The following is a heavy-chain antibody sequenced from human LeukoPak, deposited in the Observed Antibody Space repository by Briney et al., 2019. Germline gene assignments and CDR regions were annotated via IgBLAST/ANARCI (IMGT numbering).Heavy chain of an antibody. CDR2: ISSSSSYI. CDR3: ARGNIVVVTAIQAFDI. J-gene: IGHJ3*02. Sequence: PGGSLRLSCAASGFTFSSYSMNWVRQAPGKGLEWVSSISSSSSYIYYADSVKGRFTISRDNAKNSLYLQMNSLRAEDTAVYDCARGNIVVVTAIQAFDIWGQGTMVTVSS. D-gene: IGHD2-21*02. V-gene: IGHV3-21*01. CDR1: GFTFSSYS.